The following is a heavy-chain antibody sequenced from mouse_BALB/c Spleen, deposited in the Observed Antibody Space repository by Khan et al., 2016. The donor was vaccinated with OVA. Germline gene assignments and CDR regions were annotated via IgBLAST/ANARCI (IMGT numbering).Heavy chain of an antibody. D-gene: IGHD2-10*01. V-gene: IGHV2-6-1*01. Sequence: QVQLKESGPGLVAPSQSLSITCTISGVSLTNYGVHWLRQPPGKGLEWLVVIWSDGSTTYNSALKSRLSISKDNSKSQVFLKMNSLQTDDSAMYYCVRQPYYHYYVTDYWGQGTSVTVSS. CDR2: IWSDGST. CDR1: GVSLTNYG. J-gene: IGHJ4*01. CDR3: VRQPYYHYYVTDY.